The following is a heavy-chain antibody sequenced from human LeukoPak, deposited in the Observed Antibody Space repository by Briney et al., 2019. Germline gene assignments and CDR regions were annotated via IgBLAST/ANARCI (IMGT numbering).Heavy chain of an antibody. V-gene: IGHV1-18*01. Sequence: ASVKVSCKASGYTFTSYGISWVRQAPGQGLEWMGWISAYNGNTNYAQKLQGRVTMTSNTSISTAFMELSSLGSEDTAVYYCATGSDSYGYSIRDWGQGTLVTVSS. CDR3: ATGSDSYGYSIRD. CDR1: GYTFTSYG. CDR2: ISAYNGNT. J-gene: IGHJ4*02. D-gene: IGHD5-18*01.